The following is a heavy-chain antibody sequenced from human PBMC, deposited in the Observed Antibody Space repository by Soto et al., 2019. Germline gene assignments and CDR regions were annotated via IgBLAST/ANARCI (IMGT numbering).Heavy chain of an antibody. CDR1: GYTFTSQN. Sequence: ASVKVSCKASGYTFTSQNMHWVRQAPGQGLEWMGVINPSIGTTTYAQKFQGRVTMTRDTSASTAYMDVSSLTSEDTAVYYCARAISGYVSWGQGTLVTASS. D-gene: IGHD5-12*01. J-gene: IGHJ5*02. V-gene: IGHV1-46*01. CDR3: ARAISGYVS. CDR2: INPSIGTT.